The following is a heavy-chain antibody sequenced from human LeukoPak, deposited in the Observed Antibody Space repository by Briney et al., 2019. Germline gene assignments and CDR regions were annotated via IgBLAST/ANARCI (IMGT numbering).Heavy chain of an antibody. CDR3: ARAKVVPAAKRCFDP. CDR2: INNSGST. CDR1: SGSFSGYY. Sequence: SETLSLTCAVYSGSFSGYYWGWIRQPPGKGLEWIGGINNSGSTNYNPSLKSRVTISVDTSKNHFALKLSSVTAADTAVYYCARAKVVPAAKRCFDPWGQGPLVTVSS. J-gene: IGHJ5*02. D-gene: IGHD2-2*01. V-gene: IGHV4-34*01.